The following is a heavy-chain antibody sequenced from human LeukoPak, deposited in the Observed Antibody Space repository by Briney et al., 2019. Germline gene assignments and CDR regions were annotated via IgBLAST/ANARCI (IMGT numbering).Heavy chain of an antibody. CDR3: AKVAEPRLRFLEWHLYYFDY. V-gene: IGHV3-23*01. D-gene: IGHD3-3*01. J-gene: IGHJ4*02. CDR2: ISGSGGST. CDR1: GFTFSSYA. Sequence: PGGSLRLSCAASGFTFSSYAMSWVRQAPGKGLEWVSAISGSGGSTYYADSVKGRFTISRDNSKNTLYLQMNSLRAEDTAVYYCAKVAEPRLRFLEWHLYYFDYWGQGTLVTVSS.